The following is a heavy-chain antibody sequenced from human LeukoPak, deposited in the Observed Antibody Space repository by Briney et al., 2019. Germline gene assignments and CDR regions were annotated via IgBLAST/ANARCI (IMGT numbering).Heavy chain of an antibody. V-gene: IGHV1-2*02. D-gene: IGHD6-19*01. CDR3: ARDEGNSSGPYYYYYMDV. CDR2: INPISGGT. J-gene: IGHJ6*03. CDR1: GYKFTDFY. Sequence: ASVKVSCKASGYKFTDFYMHWVRQAPGQGREWMGWINPISGGTNYAQKFQGRVTMTRDTSISTAYMELSRLRSDDTAVYYCARDEGNSSGPYYYYYMDVWGKGTTVTISS.